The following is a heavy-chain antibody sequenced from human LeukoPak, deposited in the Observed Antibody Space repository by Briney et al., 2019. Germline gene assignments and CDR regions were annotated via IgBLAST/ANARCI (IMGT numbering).Heavy chain of an antibody. CDR3: TSPAHDFDIWSGYYSL. Sequence: GGSLRLSCYVSGFTFSDSVIHWVRHAAGKGLEWVGRIRSKTKSSETAYAASVKGRFTISRDDSKDTAYLQMNSLKPEDTAVYYCTSPAHDFDIWSGYYSLWGHGTQVTVSS. CDR2: IRSKTKSSET. CDR1: GFTFSDSV. V-gene: IGHV3-73*01. J-gene: IGHJ4*01. D-gene: IGHD3-3*01.